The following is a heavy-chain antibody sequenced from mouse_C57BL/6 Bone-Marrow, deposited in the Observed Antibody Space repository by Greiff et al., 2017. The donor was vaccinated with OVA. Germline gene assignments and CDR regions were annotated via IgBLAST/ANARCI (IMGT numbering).Heavy chain of an antibody. CDR1: GFTFTAYY. Sequence: EVMLVESGGGLVQPGGSLSLSCAASGFTFTAYYMSWVRQPPGKALEWLGFIRNKANGYTTEYSASVKGRFTISRDNSQSILYLQMNALRAEDSATYYCARSSYYSTPFAYWGQGTLVTVSA. D-gene: IGHD2-5*01. J-gene: IGHJ3*01. CDR2: IRNKANGYTT. V-gene: IGHV7-3*01. CDR3: ARSSYYSTPFAY.